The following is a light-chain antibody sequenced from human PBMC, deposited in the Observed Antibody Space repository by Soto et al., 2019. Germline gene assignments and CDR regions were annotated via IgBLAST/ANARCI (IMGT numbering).Light chain of an antibody. Sequence: QSVLTQSPSASASLGASVKLTCTLSSGHSSYATAWHQQQPEKGPRYLMTLNSGGSHSKGDGIPDRFSGSSSGAERYLTISSLQSEDEADYYCQTWGTGTWVFGGGTKVTVL. V-gene: IGLV4-69*01. CDR3: QTWGTGTWV. CDR1: SGHSSYA. CDR2: LNSGGSH. J-gene: IGLJ3*02.